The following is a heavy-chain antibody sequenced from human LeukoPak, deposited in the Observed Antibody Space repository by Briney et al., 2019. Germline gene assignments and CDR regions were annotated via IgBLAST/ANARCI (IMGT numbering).Heavy chain of an antibody. J-gene: IGHJ4*02. Sequence: GGSLRLSCAASGSTFSDFWMYWVRHAPGKGLVWISNINEYGTTAYADSVKGRFTISRDNAKNILYLQMNSLRAEDTAVYYCARVRGGNWGRGTLVTVSS. D-gene: IGHD3-16*01. V-gene: IGHV3-74*01. CDR1: GSTFSDFW. CDR3: ARVRGGN. CDR2: INEYGTT.